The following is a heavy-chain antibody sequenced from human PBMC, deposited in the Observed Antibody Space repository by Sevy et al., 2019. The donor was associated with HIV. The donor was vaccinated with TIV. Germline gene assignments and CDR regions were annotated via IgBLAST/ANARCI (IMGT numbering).Heavy chain of an antibody. J-gene: IGHJ4*02. CDR3: ASHYYDTTGYYYPLDY. CDR1: GFTFSTYA. CDR2: ISDDGNNK. Sequence: GGSLRLSCTASGFTFSTYAMYWVRQAPGKGLEWVAVISDDGNNKDYADSVKGRFTVSRDNSKKTRYLQMYSLRAEDTAVYYCASHYYDTTGYYYPLDYWGQGTLVTVSS. D-gene: IGHD3-22*01. V-gene: IGHV3-30*04.